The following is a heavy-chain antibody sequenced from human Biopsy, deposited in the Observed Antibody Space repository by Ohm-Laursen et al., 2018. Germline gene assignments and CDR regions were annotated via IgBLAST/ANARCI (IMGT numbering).Heavy chain of an antibody. V-gene: IGHV1-69*06. D-gene: IGHD3-9*01. CDR3: ATKLTGYFHH. CDR1: GGTFSNYG. Sequence: ASVKVSCKVPGGTFSNYGVNWVRQAPGQGLEWLGGNIPILGTGNYAQKFQDRVAVAADTSTSTATMELRSLRSDDTAVYYCATKLTGYFHHWGQGTLVIVSS. J-gene: IGHJ1*01. CDR2: NIPILGTG.